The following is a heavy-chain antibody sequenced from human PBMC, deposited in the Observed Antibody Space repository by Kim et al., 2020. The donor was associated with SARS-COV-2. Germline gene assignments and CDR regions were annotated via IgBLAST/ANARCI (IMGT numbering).Heavy chain of an antibody. CDR3: AKDGMGGTTVTYFDY. J-gene: IGHJ4*02. CDR2: IWYDGSNK. Sequence: GGSLRLSCAASGFTFSSYGMHWVRQAPGKGLEWVAVIWYDGSNKYYADSVKGRFTISRDNSKNTLYLQMNSLRAEDTAVYYCAKDGMGGTTVTYFDYWGQGTLVTVSS. CDR1: GFTFSSYG. D-gene: IGHD4-17*01. V-gene: IGHV3-33*06.